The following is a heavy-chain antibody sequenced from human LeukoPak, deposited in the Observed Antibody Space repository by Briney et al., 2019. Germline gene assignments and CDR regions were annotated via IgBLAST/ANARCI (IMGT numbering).Heavy chain of an antibody. J-gene: IGHJ6*02. CDR3: ARERSEEYYYYGMDV. V-gene: IGHV1-18*01. Sequence: ASVKVSCKASGYTFTSYGISWVRQAPGQGLEWMGWISAYNGNTNYAQKLQGRVTMTTDTSTNTAYMELRSLRSDDTAVYYCARERSEEYYYYGMDVWGQGTTVTVSS. CDR1: GYTFTSYG. CDR2: ISAYNGNT.